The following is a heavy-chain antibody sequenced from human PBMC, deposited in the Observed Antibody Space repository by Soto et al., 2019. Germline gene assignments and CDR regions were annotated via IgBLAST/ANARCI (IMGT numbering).Heavy chain of an antibody. J-gene: IGHJ6*02. V-gene: IGHV4-30-2*01. D-gene: IGHD3-3*01. CDR1: GGSISSGGYS. Sequence: SETLSLTCAVSGGSISSGGYSWSWIRQPPGKGLEWIGYIYHSGSTYYNPSLKSRVTISVDRSKNQFSLKLSSVTAADTAVYYCARDRGGTIFPGYYDFWSSPGGMDVWGQGTTVTVSS. CDR3: ARDRGGTIFPGYYDFWSSPGGMDV. CDR2: IYHSGST.